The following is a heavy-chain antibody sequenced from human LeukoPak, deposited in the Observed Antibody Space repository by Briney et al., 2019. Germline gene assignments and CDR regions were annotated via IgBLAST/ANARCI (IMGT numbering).Heavy chain of an antibody. D-gene: IGHD6-19*01. CDR3: ARYSSVWFDP. J-gene: IGHJ5*02. V-gene: IGHV3-21*01. CDR2: ISSGSSYI. CDR1: GFTFSDYN. Sequence: PGGSLRLSCAASGFTFSDYNMNWVRQAPGKGLEWVSSISSGSSYIYYADSLKGRFTISRDNAKNSLYLQMNSLRAEDTAVYYCARYSSVWFDPWGQGTLVTVSS.